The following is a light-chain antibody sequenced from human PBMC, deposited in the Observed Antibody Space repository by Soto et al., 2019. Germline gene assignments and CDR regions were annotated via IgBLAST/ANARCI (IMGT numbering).Light chain of an antibody. V-gene: IGKV3-15*01. CDR2: GAS. CDR3: HQYNTWPTGT. J-gene: IGKJ2*02. Sequence: EIVMTQSPATLSVSPGERATLSCRASQSVGGNLAWYQQKPGRAPRLLVYGASTRATGISARFSGSGSGTDFTLTISSLQSEDFAVYYWHQYNTWPTGTFGQGTKLEMK. CDR1: QSVGGN.